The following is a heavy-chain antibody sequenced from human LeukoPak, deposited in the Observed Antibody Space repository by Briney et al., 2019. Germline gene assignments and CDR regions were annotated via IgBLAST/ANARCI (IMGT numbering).Heavy chain of an antibody. CDR3: ARVRSGSSWDYYFDY. J-gene: IGHJ4*02. CDR2: IYTSGST. D-gene: IGHD6-13*01. Sequence: SETLSLTCTVSGDSISSYYWSWIRQPAGKGLEWIGRIYTSGSTNYNPSLKSRVTMSVDTSKNQFSLKLSSVTAADTAVYYCARVRSGSSWDYYFDYWGQGTLVTVSS. CDR1: GDSISSYY. V-gene: IGHV4-4*07.